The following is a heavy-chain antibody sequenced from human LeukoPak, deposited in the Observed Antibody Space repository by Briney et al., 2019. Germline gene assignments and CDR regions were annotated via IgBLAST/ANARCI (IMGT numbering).Heavy chain of an antibody. CDR1: GFTFSLYG. CDR2: ISYDGANK. Sequence: GGSLRLSCAASGFTFSLYGMHWVRQAPGKGLEWVAVISYDGANKYYADSVKGRFTISRDNSKNTLYLQMDSLRAEGTAVYYCAKNVGDTAMAYNWLDPWGQGTLVTVSS. J-gene: IGHJ5*02. CDR3: AKNVGDTAMAYNWLDP. V-gene: IGHV3-30*18. D-gene: IGHD5-18*01.